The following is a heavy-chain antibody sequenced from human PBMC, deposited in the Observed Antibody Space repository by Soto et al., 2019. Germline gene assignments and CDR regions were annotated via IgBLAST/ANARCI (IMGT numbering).Heavy chain of an antibody. CDR2: IYSSGSA. Sequence: SETLSLTCTVSRASIYTYSWTWIRQPAGKGLQWIGHIYSSGSANYSPSLKSRVSMSVDSSKNQISLKLTSVTAADTAVYYCATIVGANDYWGQGTLVTVSS. V-gene: IGHV4-4*07. D-gene: IGHD1-26*01. CDR1: RASIYTYS. J-gene: IGHJ4*02. CDR3: ATIVGANDY.